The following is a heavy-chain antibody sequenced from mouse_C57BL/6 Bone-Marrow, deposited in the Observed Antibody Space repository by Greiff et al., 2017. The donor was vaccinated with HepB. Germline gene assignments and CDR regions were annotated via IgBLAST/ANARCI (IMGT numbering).Heavy chain of an antibody. CDR2: ISNGGGST. CDR1: GFTFSDYY. D-gene: IGHD2-1*01. CDR3: ARHGDCYGNYGYFDV. V-gene: IGHV5-12*01. Sequence: EVKLVESGGGLVQPGGSLKLSCAASGFTFSDYYMYWVRQTPEKRLEWVAYISNGGGSTYYPDTVKGRFTISRDNAKNTLYLQMSRLKSEDTAMYYCARHGDCYGNYGYFDVWGTGTTVTVSS. J-gene: IGHJ1*03.